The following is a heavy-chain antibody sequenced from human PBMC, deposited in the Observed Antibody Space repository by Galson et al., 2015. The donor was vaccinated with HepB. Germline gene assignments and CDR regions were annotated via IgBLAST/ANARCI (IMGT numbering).Heavy chain of an antibody. CDR1: GFTFRNYV. V-gene: IGHV3-21*01. CDR3: VRGGFSAAGAVDI. D-gene: IGHD2-2*01. J-gene: IGHJ3*02. CDR2: ISLSSSSI. Sequence: SLRLSCAASGFTFRNYVMNWVRQAPGKGLEWVSFISLSSSSIYYADSVKGRFTISRDNSKNSLYLQMNSLRAEDTAVYYCVRGGFSAAGAVDIWAKGQWSPSLQ.